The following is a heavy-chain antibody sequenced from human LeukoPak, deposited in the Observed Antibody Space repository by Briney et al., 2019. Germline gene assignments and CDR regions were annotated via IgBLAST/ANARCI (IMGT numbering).Heavy chain of an antibody. CDR1: GYTLTELS. Sequence: ASVKVSCKVSGYTLTELSMHWVRQGPGQGREGMGWMNPNSGGTNYAQKFQGRVTMTRDTSISTAYMELSRLRSDDTAVYYCARTYYDILTGYYTTLDYWGQGTLVTVSS. D-gene: IGHD3-9*01. CDR3: ARTYYDILTGYYTTLDY. V-gene: IGHV1-2*02. J-gene: IGHJ4*02. CDR2: MNPNSGGT.